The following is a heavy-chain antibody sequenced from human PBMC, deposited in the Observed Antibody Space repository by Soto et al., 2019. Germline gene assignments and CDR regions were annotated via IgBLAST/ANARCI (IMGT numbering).Heavy chain of an antibody. D-gene: IGHD2-2*01. CDR1: GFTFSSYS. Sequence: GGSLRLSCAASGFTFSSYSMNWVRQAPGKGLEWVSSISSSSSYIYYADSVKGRFTISRDNAKNSLYLQMNSLRAEDTAVYYSARDLRYCSSTSCYALWFDPWGRGTLVPVSS. V-gene: IGHV3-21*01. J-gene: IGHJ5*02. CDR2: ISSSSSYI. CDR3: ARDLRYCSSTSCYALWFDP.